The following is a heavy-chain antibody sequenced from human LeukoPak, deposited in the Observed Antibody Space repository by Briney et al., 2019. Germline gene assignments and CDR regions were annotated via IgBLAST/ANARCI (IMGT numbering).Heavy chain of an antibody. CDR2: SSPYNGNT. Sequence: ASVKVSCKASGYTFTNYGIHWVRQAPGQGLEWMGWSSPYNGNTNYAQKLQGRVTMTTDTSTTTAYMELRSLRSDDTAVYFCAREMSVAGYYFDSWGQGTLVTVSS. CDR3: AREMSVAGYYFDS. D-gene: IGHD6-19*01. CDR1: GYTFTNYG. J-gene: IGHJ4*02. V-gene: IGHV1-18*01.